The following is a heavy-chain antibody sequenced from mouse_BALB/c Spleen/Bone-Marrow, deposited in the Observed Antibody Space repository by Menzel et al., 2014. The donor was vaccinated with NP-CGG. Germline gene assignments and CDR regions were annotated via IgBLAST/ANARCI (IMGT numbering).Heavy chain of an antibody. Sequence: EVKLVESGPELVKPGASVKISCKASGYSFXGYFMNWVMQSHGKSLEWIGRINPYNGDTFYNQKFKGKATLTVDKSSSTAHMELRSLASEDSAVYYCAREGGYYYGSSPYFDVWGAGTTVTVSS. D-gene: IGHD1-1*01. V-gene: IGHV1-20*02. J-gene: IGHJ1*01. CDR2: INPYNGDT. CDR1: GYSFXGYF. CDR3: AREGGYYYGSSPYFDV.